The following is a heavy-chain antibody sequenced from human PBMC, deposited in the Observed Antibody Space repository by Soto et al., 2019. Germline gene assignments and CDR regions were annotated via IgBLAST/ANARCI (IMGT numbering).Heavy chain of an antibody. V-gene: IGHV4-61*01. CDR3: ARFLVGASRGGWFDP. CDR2: IYSSGST. Sequence: QVQLQESGPGLVQHSETLSLTFTVSGGSVSSGSYYWSWIRQPPGKGLEWIGYIYSSGSTNYNPSLQSLVTISVETTRTQFSLRLSSVTAADTAVYYWARFLVGASRGGWFDPWGQGTLVTFSS. D-gene: IGHD1-26*01. CDR1: GGSVSSGSYY. J-gene: IGHJ5*02.